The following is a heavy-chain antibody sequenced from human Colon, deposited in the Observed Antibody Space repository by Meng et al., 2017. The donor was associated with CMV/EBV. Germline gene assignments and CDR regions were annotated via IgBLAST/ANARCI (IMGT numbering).Heavy chain of an antibody. CDR1: GFPFSDYY. CDR3: ARTYPTGDLAIFGVVSHFDY. V-gene: IGHV3-11*04. D-gene: IGHD3-3*01. CDR2: ISSTGSSI. J-gene: IGHJ4*02. Sequence: GGSLRLSCAASGFPFSDYYMTWIRQAPGKGLEWLSYISSTGSSIYYADSVKGRFTISRDNAKNSLYLQMKSLRGEDTAVYYCARTYPTGDLAIFGVVSHFDYWGLGTLVTVSS.